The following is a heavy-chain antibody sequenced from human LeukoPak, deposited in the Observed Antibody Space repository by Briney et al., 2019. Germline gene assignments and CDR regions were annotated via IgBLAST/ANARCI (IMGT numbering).Heavy chain of an antibody. J-gene: IGHJ4*02. CDR2: IRYDGSNK. D-gene: IGHD3-22*01. Sequence: GGSLRLSCAASGFTFSSYGMHWLRQAPGKGLEWVAFIRYDGSNKYYADSVKGRFTISRDNSKNTLYLQMNSRRAEDTAVYYCAKATGRDSSGYSIDYWGQGTLVTVCS. V-gene: IGHV3-30*02. CDR1: GFTFSSYG. CDR3: AKATGRDSSGYSIDY.